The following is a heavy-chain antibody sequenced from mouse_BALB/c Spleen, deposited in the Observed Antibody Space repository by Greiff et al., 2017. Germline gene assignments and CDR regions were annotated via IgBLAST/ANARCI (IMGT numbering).Heavy chain of an antibody. J-gene: IGHJ1*01. CDR3: ARGRSYGSSPDWYFDV. CDR2: ISTYYGNT. CDR1: SYTFTDYA. V-gene: IGHV1-67*01. Sequence: QVQLKESGPELVRPGVSVKISCKGSSYTFTDYAMHWVKQSHAKSLEWIGVISTYYGNTNYNQKFKGKATMTVDKSSSTAYMELARLTSEDSAVYYCARGRSYGSSPDWYFDVWGAGTTVTVSS. D-gene: IGHD1-1*01.